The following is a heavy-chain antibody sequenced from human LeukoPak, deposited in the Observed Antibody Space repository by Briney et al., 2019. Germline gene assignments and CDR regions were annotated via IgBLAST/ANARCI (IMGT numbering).Heavy chain of an antibody. CDR1: GFTFSSYS. CDR2: ISSSSSYK. V-gene: IGHV3-21*01. Sequence: GGSLRLSCAASGFTFSSYSMNWVRQAPGKGLEWVSSISSSSSYKYYADSVKGRFNISRDNAKNSLSLQMNSLRAEDTAVYYCARDYLTAQWLLSGGDYWGQGTLVTVSS. J-gene: IGHJ4*02. CDR3: ARDYLTAQWLLSGGDY. D-gene: IGHD5-12*01.